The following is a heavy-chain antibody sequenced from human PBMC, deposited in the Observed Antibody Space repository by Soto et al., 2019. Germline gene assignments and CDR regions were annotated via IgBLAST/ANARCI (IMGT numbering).Heavy chain of an antibody. V-gene: IGHV3-21*01. CDR2: ISSGSSNI. Sequence: GWSLRLSCASSVFAFMSYNMNWVRQAPGKGLEWVASISSGSSNIYYADSVKGRFTISRDNAKNSLFLQMDSLRAEDSAVYYCASATVVAATFDFWGQGTLVTVSS. J-gene: IGHJ4*02. D-gene: IGHD2-15*01. CDR1: VFAFMSYN. CDR3: ASATVVAATFDF.